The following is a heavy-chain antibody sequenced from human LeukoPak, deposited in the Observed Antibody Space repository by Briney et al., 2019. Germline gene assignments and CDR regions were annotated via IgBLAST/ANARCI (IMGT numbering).Heavy chain of an antibody. CDR2: IYPGDSDT. CDR1: GYRFTSYW. V-gene: IGHV5-51*01. D-gene: IGHD2-2*01. CDR3: ARRGGYCSSTSCSHPDY. J-gene: IGHJ4*02. Sequence: GGSLKISCKGSGYRFTSYWIGWVRQMPGKGLEWMGIIYPGDSDTRYSPSFQGQVTISADKSISTAYLQWSSLKASDTAMYYCARRGGYCSSTSCSHPDYWGQGTLVTVSS.